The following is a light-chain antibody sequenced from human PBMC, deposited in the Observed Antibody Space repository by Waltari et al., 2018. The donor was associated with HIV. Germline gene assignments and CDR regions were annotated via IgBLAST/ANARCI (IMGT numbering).Light chain of an antibody. CDR2: RND. CDR1: SSNIGSNY. V-gene: IGLV1-47*01. J-gene: IGLJ3*02. CDR3: AAWDNSLSAWV. Sequence: QSVLTQPPSASGTPGQRVRISCSGSSSNIGSNYVYWYQQLPGTAPKLLMYRNDERPSGVPDRFSGSKSGTSASLALSGLRSEDEADYYCAAWDNSLSAWVFGGGTKLTVL.